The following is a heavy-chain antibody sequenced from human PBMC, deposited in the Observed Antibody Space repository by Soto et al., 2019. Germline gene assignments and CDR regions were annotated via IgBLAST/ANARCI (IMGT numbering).Heavy chain of an antibody. CDR1: GYSFTSYW. CDR2: IYPGDSDT. V-gene: IGHV5-51*01. J-gene: IGHJ3*02. CDR3: ARYPGPSSGAFDI. Sequence: PGESLKISCKGSGYSFTSYWIGWVRQMPGKGLESMGIIYPGDSDTRYSPSFQGQVTISADKSISNAYLQWSSLKASDTAMYYCARYPGPSSGAFDIWGQGTMVTVSS.